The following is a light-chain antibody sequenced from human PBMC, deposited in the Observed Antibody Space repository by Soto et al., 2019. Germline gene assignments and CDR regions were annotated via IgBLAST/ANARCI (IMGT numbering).Light chain of an antibody. Sequence: EIVLTQSPGTLSLSPGERATLSCRASQSVSSSYLAWYQQKPGQAPRLLIYGASSRATGIPDRFSGSGSGTDFTLTISILEPEDFAVYYCQQYDYWPRTFGQGTKVEIK. CDR3: QQYDYWPRT. CDR1: QSVSSSY. V-gene: IGKV3-20*01. J-gene: IGKJ1*01. CDR2: GAS.